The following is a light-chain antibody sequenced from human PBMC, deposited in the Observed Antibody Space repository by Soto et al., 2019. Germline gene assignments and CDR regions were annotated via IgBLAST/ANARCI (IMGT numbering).Light chain of an antibody. CDR1: QGISTA. CDR3: QQFNNYGYT. Sequence: AIQLTQSPSSLSASVGDRVTITCRASQGISTALAWYQQKPGKAPKLLIYDASSLESGVPSRFSGSGSGTDFTLTVSSMQPEDFATYYCQQFNNYGYTFGQGTKLEIK. J-gene: IGKJ2*01. V-gene: IGKV1D-13*01. CDR2: DAS.